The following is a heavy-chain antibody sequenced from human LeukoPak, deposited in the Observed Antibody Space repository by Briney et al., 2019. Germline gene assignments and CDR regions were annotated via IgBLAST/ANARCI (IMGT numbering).Heavy chain of an antibody. CDR3: ATAPRYGAFYYYYGMDV. V-gene: IGHV3-43*02. J-gene: IGHJ6*02. D-gene: IGHD4-17*01. CDR1: GFTFNDYA. Sequence: GGSLRLSCAASGFTFNDYAIHWVRQAPGKGLEWVSLISGDGSTYYADSVKGRFTISRDNSRNALYLQVSSLRTEDTALYYCATAPRYGAFYYYYGMDVWGQGTTVTVSS. CDR2: ISGDGST.